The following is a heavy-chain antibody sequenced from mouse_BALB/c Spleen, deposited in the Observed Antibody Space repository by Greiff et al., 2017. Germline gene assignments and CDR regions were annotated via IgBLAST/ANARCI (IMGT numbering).Heavy chain of an antibody. J-gene: IGHJ4*01. D-gene: IGHD1-1*01. CDR1: GFTFSSFG. CDR2: ISSGSSTI. CDR3: AKEGTTSYAMDY. V-gene: IGHV5-17*02. Sequence: EVQRVESGGGLVQPGGSRKLSCAASGFTFSSFGMHWVRQAPEKGLEWVAYISSGSSTIYYADTVKGRFTISRDNPKNTLFLQMTSLRSEDTAMYYCAKEGTTSYAMDYWGQGTSVTVSS.